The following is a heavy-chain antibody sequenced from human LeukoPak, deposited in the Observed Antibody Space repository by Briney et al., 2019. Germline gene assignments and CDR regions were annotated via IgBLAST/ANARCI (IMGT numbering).Heavy chain of an antibody. Sequence: GASVKVSCKASGYTFTSYAMHWVRQAPGQRLEWMGWINAGNGNTKYSQKFQGRVTITRDTSASTAYMELSSLRSEDTAVYYCARAGEWGIAARAEYYYGMDVWGQGTTVTVSS. D-gene: IGHD6-6*01. J-gene: IGHJ6*02. CDR2: INAGNGNT. V-gene: IGHV1-3*01. CDR1: GYTFTSYA. CDR3: ARAGEWGIAARAEYYYGMDV.